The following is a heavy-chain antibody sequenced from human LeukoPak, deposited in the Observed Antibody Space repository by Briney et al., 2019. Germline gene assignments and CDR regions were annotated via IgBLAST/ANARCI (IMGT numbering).Heavy chain of an antibody. CDR3: ARDKAGLGGSAAAGTDY. Sequence: ASVKVSCKASGGTFSSYAISWVRQAPGQGLEWMGRIIPILGIANYAQKFQGRVTITADKSTSTAYMELSSLRSEDTAVYYCARDKAGLGGSAAAGTDYWGQGTLVTVSS. CDR2: IIPILGIA. CDR1: GGTFSSYA. V-gene: IGHV1-69*04. D-gene: IGHD6-13*01. J-gene: IGHJ4*02.